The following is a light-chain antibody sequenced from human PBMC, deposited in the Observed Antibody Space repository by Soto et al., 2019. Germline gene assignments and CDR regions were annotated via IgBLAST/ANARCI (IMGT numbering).Light chain of an antibody. CDR2: EAS. CDR1: QGVGTS. CDR3: QDGSDWSPLT. Sequence: EVVLTQSPATLPLSPGERATLSCRASQGVGTSLAWYQQKPGQAPKLLIYEASNRATGIPARFSGSGSGTDFTLTISSLEPEDSAVYYCQDGSDWSPLTFGGGTKVEIK. J-gene: IGKJ4*01. V-gene: IGKV3D-11*01.